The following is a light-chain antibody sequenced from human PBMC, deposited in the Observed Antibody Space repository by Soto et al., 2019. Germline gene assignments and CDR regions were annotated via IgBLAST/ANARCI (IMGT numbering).Light chain of an antibody. J-gene: IGKJ5*01. V-gene: IGKV3-11*01. CDR3: QHRSNWPIT. Sequence: DSVCTRCRSTLSCSPGARTTLSFMASQSVSSYLAWYQQKPGQAPRLLIYDASTRATGIPARFSGSGSGTDFTLTISSLQPEDFAVYYCQHRSNWPITFGQGTRLE. CDR2: DAS. CDR1: QSVSSY.